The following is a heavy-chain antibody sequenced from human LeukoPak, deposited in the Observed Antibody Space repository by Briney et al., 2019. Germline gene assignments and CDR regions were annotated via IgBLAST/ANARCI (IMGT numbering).Heavy chain of an antibody. D-gene: IGHD3-22*01. CDR3: ARVYYYDSSGYGAFDI. V-gene: IGHV1-8*03. CDR2: MNPNSGNT. J-gene: IGHJ3*02. CDR1: GYTFTNYV. Sequence: ASVTVSFKAPGYTFTNYVINGVRQATGQGLEWMGWMNPNSGNTGYAQKFQGRVTITRNTSIITAYMELSSLRSEDTAVYYCARVYYYDSSGYGAFDIWGQGTMVTVSS.